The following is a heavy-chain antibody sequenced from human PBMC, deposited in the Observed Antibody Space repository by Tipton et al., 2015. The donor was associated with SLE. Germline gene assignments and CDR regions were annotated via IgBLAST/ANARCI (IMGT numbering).Heavy chain of an antibody. CDR1: GGSISSYY. D-gene: IGHD2-21*01. J-gene: IGHJ6*03. Sequence: LRLSCTVSGGSISSYYWSWIRQPPGKGLEWIGYIYYGGSTNYNPSLTSRVTISVDTSKNQFSLKLSSVTAADTAVYYCARVWGYLSLNYYYYMDVWGKGTTVTVSS. CDR2: IYYGGST. V-gene: IGHV4-59*08. CDR3: ARVWGYLSLNYYYYMDV.